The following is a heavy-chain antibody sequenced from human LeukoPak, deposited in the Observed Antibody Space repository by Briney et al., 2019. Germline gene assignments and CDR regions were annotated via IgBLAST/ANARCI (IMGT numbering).Heavy chain of an antibody. CDR1: GGSFSGYY. CDR2: INHSGST. J-gene: IGHJ4*02. CDR3: ASGSSSGYDMGY. Sequence: SETLSLTCAVYGGSFSGYYWSWIRQPPGKGLDWIGEINHSGSTNYNPSLKSRVIISVDTSKNQFSLKLSSVTAADTAVYYCASGSSSGYDMGYWGQGTLVTVSS. D-gene: IGHD5-12*01. V-gene: IGHV4-34*01.